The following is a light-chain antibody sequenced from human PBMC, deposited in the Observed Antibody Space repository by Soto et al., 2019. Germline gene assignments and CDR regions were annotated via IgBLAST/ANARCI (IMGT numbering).Light chain of an antibody. Sequence: QSALTQPVSVSVSPGQPITISCTGTSSDVGGYNYVSWYQQHPGKAPKLMIYDVSNRPSGVSNRFSGSKSGNTASLTISGLQAEDEADYYCSSYKSSSTYVFGTGTKVTVL. CDR2: DVS. CDR3: SSYKSSSTYV. CDR1: SSDVGGYNY. J-gene: IGLJ1*01. V-gene: IGLV2-14*01.